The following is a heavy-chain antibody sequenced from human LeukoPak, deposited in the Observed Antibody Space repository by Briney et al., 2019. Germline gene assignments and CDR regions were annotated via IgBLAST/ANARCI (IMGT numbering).Heavy chain of an antibody. V-gene: IGHV3-21*06. CDR3: ARVSTAASLAIDS. CDR1: GFTFSDYN. D-gene: IGHD6-13*01. J-gene: IGHJ4*02. Sequence: PGGSLRLSCAASGFTFSDYNMNWVRQAPGKGLEWVSVISTSSTYIYYADSVKGRFTISRENAKNSLYLQMNSLRAEDTAVYYCARVSTAASLAIDSWGQGTLVTVST. CDR2: ISTSSTYI.